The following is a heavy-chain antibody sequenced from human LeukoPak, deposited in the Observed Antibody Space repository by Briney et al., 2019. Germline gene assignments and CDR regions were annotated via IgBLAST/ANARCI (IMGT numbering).Heavy chain of an antibody. D-gene: IGHD6-13*01. CDR1: GYTFTDYY. CDR3: ATSSTEQLVPFDY. J-gene: IGHJ4*02. CDR2: VDPEDGET. Sequence: ASVKVSCNVSGYTFTDYYMHWVQQAPGKGLEWMGLVDPEDGETIYAEKFQGRVTITADTSTDTAYMELSSLRSEDTAVYYCATSSTEQLVPFDYWGQGTLVTVSS. V-gene: IGHV1-69-2*01.